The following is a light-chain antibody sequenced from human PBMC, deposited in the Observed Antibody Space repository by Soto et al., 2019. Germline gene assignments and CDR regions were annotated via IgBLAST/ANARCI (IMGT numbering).Light chain of an antibody. CDR2: DAS. CDR3: QQRSNWWT. J-gene: IGKJ1*01. V-gene: IGKV3-11*01. Sequence: EIVLRQSPATLSLSPGDRATLSCRASQSVSSYLAWYQQKPGQAPRLLIYDASNRATGIPARFSGSGSGTDFTLTISSLEPEDFAVYDCQQRSNWWTFGQGTKVDIK. CDR1: QSVSSY.